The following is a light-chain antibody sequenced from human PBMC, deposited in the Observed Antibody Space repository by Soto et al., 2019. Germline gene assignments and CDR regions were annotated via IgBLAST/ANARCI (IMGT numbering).Light chain of an antibody. J-gene: IGKJ4*01. Sequence: DIQMTQSPSSLSASVGDRVTITCRASQTINSYLNWYQQKPGKAPKLLIYAASSLQSGVPSRFSGSGSGTDFTLTISSLQPEDFATYFCQQSYSTPQTVGGGTKVEIK. CDR1: QTINSY. CDR3: QQSYSTPQT. CDR2: AAS. V-gene: IGKV1-39*01.